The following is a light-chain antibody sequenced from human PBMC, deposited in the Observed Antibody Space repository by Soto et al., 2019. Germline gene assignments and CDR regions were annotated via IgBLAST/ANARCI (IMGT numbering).Light chain of an antibody. CDR3: QQYHTFWWT. CDR2: KAT. CDR1: QSVRTW. Sequence: QLTKSPSTLSAPVEDGVTITCRASQSVRTWLAWFQQKPGKAPKLLIYKATTLESGVPSRFSGSGSETEFTLTINSLQPDDSATYYCQQYHTFWWTFGQGTKVDIK. V-gene: IGKV1-5*03. J-gene: IGKJ1*01.